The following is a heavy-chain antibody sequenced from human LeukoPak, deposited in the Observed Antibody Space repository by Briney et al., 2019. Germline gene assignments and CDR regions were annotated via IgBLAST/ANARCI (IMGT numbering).Heavy chain of an antibody. CDR1: GGSISSGSYY. J-gene: IGHJ6*03. V-gene: IGHV4-61*02. CDR2: IYTSGST. Sequence: SETLSLTCTVSGGSISSGSYYWSWIRQPAGKGLEWIGRIYTSGSTNYNPSLKSRVTISVDTSKNQFSLKLSSVTAADTAVYYCARVSGEQLVSLLYYMDVWGKGTTVTVSS. CDR3: ARVSGEQLVSLLYYMDV. D-gene: IGHD6-6*01.